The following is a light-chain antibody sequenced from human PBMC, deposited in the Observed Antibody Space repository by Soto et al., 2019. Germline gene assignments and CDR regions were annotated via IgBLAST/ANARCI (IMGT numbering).Light chain of an antibody. CDR3: XXXXXXYT. CDR1: QDIDNY. Sequence: DIQMTQSPSSLSASVGDRVTITCQASQDIDNYLNWYQQKPGKAPKLLIYDASSLEAGVPSRFSXSGSGTDFTFXXXXXXXXDIATYYCXXXXXXYTFG. V-gene: IGKV1-33*01. J-gene: IGKJ2*01. CDR2: DAS.